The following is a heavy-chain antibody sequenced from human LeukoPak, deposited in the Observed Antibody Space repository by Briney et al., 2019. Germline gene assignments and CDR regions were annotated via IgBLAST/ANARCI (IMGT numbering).Heavy chain of an antibody. CDR2: IYPGDSET. D-gene: IGHD5-24*01. CDR3: ARRAGDRFIGTIVDS. V-gene: IGHV5-51*01. Sequence: GESLMISCRGSGFSFASYWIGWVRPMPGKGLGWMGIIYPGDSETTDSPSFQGQVTISADKSISTAYLQWSSLKASDTAMYYCARRAGDRFIGTIVDSWGQGTLVTVSS. CDR1: GFSFASYW. J-gene: IGHJ4*02.